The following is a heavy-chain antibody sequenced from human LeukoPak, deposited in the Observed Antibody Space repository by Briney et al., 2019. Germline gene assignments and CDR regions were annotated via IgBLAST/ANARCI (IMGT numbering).Heavy chain of an antibody. V-gene: IGHV3-21*05. CDR3: ARDTIQPGLIDD. D-gene: IGHD2-2*01. J-gene: IGHJ4*02. CDR2: INSGADDI. CDR1: GFTFSLYA. Sequence: PGGSLRLSCAASGFTFSLYALNWVRQAPGKGLEWVAYINSGADDIHYAASVRGRFTISRDDATNTLYLQLSSLRAEDTAVYYCARDTIQPGLIDDWGQGTRVTVSS.